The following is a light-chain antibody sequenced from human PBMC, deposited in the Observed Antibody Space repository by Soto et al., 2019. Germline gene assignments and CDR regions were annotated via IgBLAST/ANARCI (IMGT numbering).Light chain of an antibody. Sequence: QSVLNQPASVSGSPGQSVTISCTATSSDVENYKLVSWYQQHPGKAPKLIIYEVTKRPSGVSNRLSGSKSANTASLTISGLQPEDEADYYCCSSVGSYVFGTGTQLTVL. J-gene: IGLJ1*01. V-gene: IGLV2-23*02. CDR3: CSSVGSYV. CDR2: EVT. CDR1: SSDVENYKL.